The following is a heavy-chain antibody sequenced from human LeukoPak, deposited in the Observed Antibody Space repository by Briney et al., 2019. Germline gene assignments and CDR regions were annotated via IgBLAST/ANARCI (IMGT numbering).Heavy chain of an antibody. D-gene: IGHD2-15*01. V-gene: IGHV3-66*02. CDR2: IYSGGST. Sequence: GGSLRLSCVASGFTVSSNYMSWVRQAPGKGMEWVSAIYSGGSTYYADSVKGRFTISRDNSKNTLYLQMNSLRAEDTAVYYCARVAYAYYYYGMDVWGQGTTVTVSS. CDR1: GFTVSSNY. J-gene: IGHJ6*02. CDR3: ARVAYAYYYYGMDV.